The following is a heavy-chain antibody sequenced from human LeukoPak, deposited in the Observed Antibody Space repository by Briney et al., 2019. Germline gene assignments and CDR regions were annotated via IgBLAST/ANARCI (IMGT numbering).Heavy chain of an antibody. D-gene: IGHD6-6*01. Sequence: PGGSLRLSCAASRFTFSDYYMSWLRQAPGKGLEWISRISDTGSSTYYADSVKGRFTISRDNMKNSLYLQMNSLRAEDTAVYYCARDSRSGGFDYWGQGTLVTVSS. CDR3: ARDSRSGGFDY. CDR2: ISDTGSST. V-gene: IGHV3-11*04. CDR1: RFTFSDYY. J-gene: IGHJ4*02.